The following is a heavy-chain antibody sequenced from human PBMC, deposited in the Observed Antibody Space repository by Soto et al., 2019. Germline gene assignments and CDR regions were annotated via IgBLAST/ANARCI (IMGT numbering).Heavy chain of an antibody. CDR3: ARHLTVFEGVTKTTRFAP. Sequence: SETLSLTCTVSGGSISSSSYYWGWIRQPPGKGLEWIGSMYYSGSTYYNPSLKSRVTISVDTSKNQFSLKLSSVTAADTAVYYCARHLTVFEGVTKTTRFAPWGQGTLVTVPS. D-gene: IGHD3-3*01. J-gene: IGHJ5*02. CDR2: MYYSGST. V-gene: IGHV4-39*01. CDR1: GGSISSSSYY.